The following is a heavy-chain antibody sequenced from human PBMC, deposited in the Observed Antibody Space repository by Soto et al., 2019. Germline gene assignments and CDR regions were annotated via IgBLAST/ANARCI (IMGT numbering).Heavy chain of an antibody. J-gene: IGHJ5*02. V-gene: IGHV4-39*01. CDR1: GGSISSSSYY. CDR3: FPLWFGESDWFDP. D-gene: IGHD3-10*01. CDR2: IYYSGST. Sequence: SETLSLTCTVSGGSISSSSYYWGWIRQPPGKGLEWIGSIYYSGSTYYNPSLKSRVTISVDTSKNQFSLKLSSVTAADTAVYYCFPLWFGESDWFDPWGQGTLVTVSS.